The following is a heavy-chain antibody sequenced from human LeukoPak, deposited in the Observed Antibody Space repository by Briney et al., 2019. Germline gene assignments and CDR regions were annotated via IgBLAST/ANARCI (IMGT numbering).Heavy chain of an antibody. CDR1: GFTFSSYA. D-gene: IGHD3-16*01. CDR2: VCGNDDGT. J-gene: IGHJ4*02. V-gene: IGHV3-23*01. CDR3: AREMGDFDY. Sequence: GGSLRLSCAASGFTFSSYAMTWVRQPPGKGLEWVSTVCGNDDGTYYADSVKGRFTISRDNSKNTLYLQMNSLRAEDTAVYYCAREMGDFDYWGQGTLVTVSS.